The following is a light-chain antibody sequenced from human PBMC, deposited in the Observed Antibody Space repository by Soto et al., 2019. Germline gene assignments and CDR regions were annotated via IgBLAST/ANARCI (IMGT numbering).Light chain of an antibody. CDR3: QQYNTYSYT. CDR2: KAS. Sequence: IQMTQSPSTLSASVGDRVTITCRASQTISSWLAWYQQKPGTAPQLLIYKASTLESGVPSRFSGSGSGTEFTLTISSLQPDDFATYYCQQYNTYSYTFGQGTKVDI. CDR1: QTISSW. V-gene: IGKV1-5*03. J-gene: IGKJ2*01.